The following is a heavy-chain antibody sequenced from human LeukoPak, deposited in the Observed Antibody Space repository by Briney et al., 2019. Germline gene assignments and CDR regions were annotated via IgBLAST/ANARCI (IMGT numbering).Heavy chain of an antibody. CDR1: GVTFSSYS. CDR2: ISSSSSYI. D-gene: IGHD5-12*01. J-gene: IGHJ4*02. Sequence: PGGSLRLSCAASGVTFSSYSMNWVRQAPGKGLEWVSSISSSSSYIYYADSVKGRFTISRDNAKNSLYLQMNSLRAEDTAVYYCARDRASRYSGYDVFDYWGQGTLVTVSS. V-gene: IGHV3-21*01. CDR3: ARDRASRYSGYDVFDY.